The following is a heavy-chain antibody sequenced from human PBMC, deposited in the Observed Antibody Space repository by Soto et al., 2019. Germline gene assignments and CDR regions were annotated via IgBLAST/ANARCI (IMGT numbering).Heavy chain of an antibody. Sequence: QVQLVQSGAEVKKPGASVKVSCKASGYTFTSYYMHWVRQAPGQGLEWMGIINPSGGSTSYAQKFQGRVNMTRDTSKSTVYMELSSLRSEDTAVYYCASSNPGIAVAGTLPGGMDVWGQGTTVTVSS. CDR2: INPSGGST. CDR1: GYTFTSYY. CDR3: ASSNPGIAVAGTLPGGMDV. V-gene: IGHV1-46*01. D-gene: IGHD6-19*01. J-gene: IGHJ6*02.